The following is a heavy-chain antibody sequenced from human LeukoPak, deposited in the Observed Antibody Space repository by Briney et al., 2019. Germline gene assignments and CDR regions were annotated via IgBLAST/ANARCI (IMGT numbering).Heavy chain of an antibody. CDR1: GFTLSSYT. CDR3: ARGRGGQMDV. J-gene: IGHJ6*02. CDR2: ISTSSTYI. Sequence: GGSLRLSCAASGFTLSSYTMSWVRQAPGMGLEWVACISTSSTYIYYADSLKGRFTISRDNAKESLDLQMHSLRADDTGVYFCARGRGGQMDVWGQGTTVTVSS. V-gene: IGHV3-21*01.